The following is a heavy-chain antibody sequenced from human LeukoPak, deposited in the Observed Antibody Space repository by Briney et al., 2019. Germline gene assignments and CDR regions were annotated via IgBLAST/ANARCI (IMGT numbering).Heavy chain of an antibody. V-gene: IGHV4-31*11. CDR1: GGSFSGYY. J-gene: IGHJ3*02. CDR2: IYYSGST. CDR3: ARGQYDAFDI. Sequence: SETLSLTCAVYGGSFSGYYWSWIRQHPGKGLEWIGYIYYSGSTYYNPSLKSRVTISVDTSKNQFSLKLSSVTAADTAVYYCARGQYDAFDIWGQGTMVTVSS. D-gene: IGHD2-2*01.